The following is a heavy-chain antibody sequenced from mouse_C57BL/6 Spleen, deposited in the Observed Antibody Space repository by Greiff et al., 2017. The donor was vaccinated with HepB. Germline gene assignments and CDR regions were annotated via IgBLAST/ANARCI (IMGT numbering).Heavy chain of an antibody. V-gene: IGHV1-80*01. CDR1: GYAFSSYW. CDR2: IYPGDGDT. CDR3: ARSGDGYYRGYFDV. Sequence: VQVVESGAELVKPGASVKISCKASGYAFSSYWMNWVKQRPGKGLEWIGQIYPGDGDTNYNGKFKGKATLTADKSSSTAYMQLSSLTSEDSAVYFCARSGDGYYRGYFDVWGTGTTVTVSS. J-gene: IGHJ1*03. D-gene: IGHD2-3*01.